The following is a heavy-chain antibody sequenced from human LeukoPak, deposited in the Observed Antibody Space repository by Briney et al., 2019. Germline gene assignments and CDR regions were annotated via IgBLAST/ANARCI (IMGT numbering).Heavy chain of an antibody. CDR1: GFTFSSYA. CDR3: AKRQGHYYDSSGYYYEAIDY. V-gene: IGHV3-23*01. CDR2: ISGSGGST. D-gene: IGHD3-22*01. Sequence: PGGSLRLSCVASGFTFSSYAMSWVRQAPGKGLEWVSAISGSGGSTYYADSVKGRFTISRDDSKNTLYLQVNSLRAEDTAVYYCAKRQGHYYDSSGYYYEAIDYWGQGTLVTVSS. J-gene: IGHJ4*02.